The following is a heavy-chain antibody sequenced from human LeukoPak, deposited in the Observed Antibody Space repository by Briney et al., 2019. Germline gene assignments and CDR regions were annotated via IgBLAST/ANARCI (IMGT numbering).Heavy chain of an antibody. Sequence: ASVKVSCKASGYTFTSYDINWVRQATGQGLEWMGWMNPNSGNTGYAQKFQGRVTMTRNTSISTAYMELSSLRSEGTAVYYCARNSYYDFWSGYYTRWFDPWGQGTLVTVSS. CDR1: GYTFTSYD. J-gene: IGHJ5*02. CDR2: MNPNSGNT. D-gene: IGHD3-3*01. CDR3: ARNSYYDFWSGYYTRWFDP. V-gene: IGHV1-8*01.